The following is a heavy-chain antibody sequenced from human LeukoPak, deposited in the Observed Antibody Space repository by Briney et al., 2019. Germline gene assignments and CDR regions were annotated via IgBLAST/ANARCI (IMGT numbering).Heavy chain of an antibody. D-gene: IGHD3-10*01. V-gene: IGHV4-59*01. Sequence: PSETLSLTCTVSGGSISGYYWSWLRQPPGKGLECIGHIYYSGSTDYSPSLQSRVTMSVDASKNQFSLTLTSVTAADTAVYYCARSGSGTYYHWFDPWGQGTLVTVSS. J-gene: IGHJ5*02. CDR2: IYYSGST. CDR1: GGSISGYY. CDR3: ARSGSGTYYHWFDP.